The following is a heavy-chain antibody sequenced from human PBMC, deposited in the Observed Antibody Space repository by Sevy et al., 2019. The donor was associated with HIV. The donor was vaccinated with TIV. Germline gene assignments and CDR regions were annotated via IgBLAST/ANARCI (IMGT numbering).Heavy chain of an antibody. D-gene: IGHD6-19*01. V-gene: IGHV4-61*01. Sequence: SETLSLTCTVSGGSVSSGSYYWSWIRQPPGKGLEWIGYIYYSGSTNYNPSLKSRVTMSVDTSKNQFSLNLRSVTAADTAVYYCARDRASGWHELDKWSQGTLVTVSS. CDR1: GGSVSSGSYY. CDR2: IYYSGST. CDR3: ARDRASGWHELDK. J-gene: IGHJ4*02.